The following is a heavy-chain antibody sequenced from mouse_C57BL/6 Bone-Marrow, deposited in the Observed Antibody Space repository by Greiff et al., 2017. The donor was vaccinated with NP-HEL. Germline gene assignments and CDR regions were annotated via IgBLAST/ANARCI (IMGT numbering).Heavy chain of an antibody. V-gene: IGHV1-81*01. CDR2: IYPRSGNT. J-gene: IGHJ4*01. Sequence: VQLQQSGAELARPGASVKLSCKASGYTFTSYGISWVKQRTGQGLEWIGEIYPRSGNTYYNEKFKGKATLTADKSSSTAYMELRSLTSEDSAVYFCAINYYYGSSYAMDYWGQGTSVTVSS. D-gene: IGHD1-1*01. CDR3: AINYYYGSSYAMDY. CDR1: GYTFTSYG.